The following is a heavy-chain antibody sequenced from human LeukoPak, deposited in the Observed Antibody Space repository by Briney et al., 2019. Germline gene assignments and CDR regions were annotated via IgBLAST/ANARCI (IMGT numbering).Heavy chain of an antibody. D-gene: IGHD6-13*01. CDR3: ARDSVYSSSWPKRYYYYYMDV. CDR1: GFTFSSYT. V-gene: IGHV3-21*01. CDR2: ISSTSSYI. J-gene: IGHJ6*03. Sequence: GGSLRLSCAASGFTFSSYTMNWVRQAPGKGLEWVSSISSTSSYIYYADSVKGRFTISRDNAKNSLYLQMNSLRAEDTAVYYCARDSVYSSSWPKRYYYYYMDVWGKGTTVTVSS.